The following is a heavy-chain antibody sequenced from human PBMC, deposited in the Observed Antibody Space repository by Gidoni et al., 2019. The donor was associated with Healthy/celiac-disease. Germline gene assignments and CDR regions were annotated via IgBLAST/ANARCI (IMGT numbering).Heavy chain of an antibody. CDR1: GGSFSGYY. Sequence: QVQLQQWGAGLLKPSETLSLTCAVYGGSFSGYYWSWIRQPPGKGLEWIGEINHSGSTNYNPSLKSRVTISVDTSKNQFSLKLSSVTAADTAVYYCARATSYYDFWSGYYHYYYYYYM. CDR2: INHSGST. V-gene: IGHV4-34*01. J-gene: IGHJ6*03. CDR3: ARATSYYDFWSGYYHYYYYYYM. D-gene: IGHD3-3*01.